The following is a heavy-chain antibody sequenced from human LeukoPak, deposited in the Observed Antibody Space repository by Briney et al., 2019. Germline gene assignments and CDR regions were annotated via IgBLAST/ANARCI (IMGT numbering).Heavy chain of an antibody. D-gene: IGHD3-10*01. Sequence: PSETLSLTCTVSGGSISSYYWSWIRQPPGKGLEWIGYIYYSGSTNYNPSLKSRVTISVDTSKNQSSLKLSSVTAADTAVYYCARLPRFYYGSGSYSYYFDYWGQGTLVTVSS. CDR1: GGSISSYY. CDR3: ARLPRFYYGSGSYSYYFDY. V-gene: IGHV4-59*08. J-gene: IGHJ4*02. CDR2: IYYSGST.